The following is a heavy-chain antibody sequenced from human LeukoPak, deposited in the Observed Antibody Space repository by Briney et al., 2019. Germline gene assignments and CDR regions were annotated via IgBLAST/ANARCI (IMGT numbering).Heavy chain of an antibody. CDR2: ISAYNGNT. CDR3: ARGDIVVVPAAGSFDY. Sequence: GASVKVSCKASGYTFTSYGISWVRQAPGQGLEWMGWISAYNGNTNYAQKLQGRVTMTTDTSTSTAYMELSSLRSEDTAVYYCARGDIVVVPAAGSFDYWGQGTLVTVSS. CDR1: GYTFTSYG. V-gene: IGHV1-18*01. D-gene: IGHD2-2*01. J-gene: IGHJ4*02.